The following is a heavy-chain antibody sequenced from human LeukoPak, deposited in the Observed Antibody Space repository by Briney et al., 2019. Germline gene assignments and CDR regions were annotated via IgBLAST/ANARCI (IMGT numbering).Heavy chain of an antibody. J-gene: IGHJ4*02. CDR2: IKRKGDDGTI. CDR1: GFTFSSYA. V-gene: IGHV3-15*01. D-gene: IGHD3/OR15-3a*01. CDR3: TAGTGRSDFDY. Sequence: IPGGSLRLSCAVSGFTFSSYAMSWVRQAPGKGLEWVGRIKRKGDDGTIDYAAPVKGRFTISRDDSKNTLYLQMNSLKSEDTAVYYCTAGTGRSDFDYWGQGTLVTVSS.